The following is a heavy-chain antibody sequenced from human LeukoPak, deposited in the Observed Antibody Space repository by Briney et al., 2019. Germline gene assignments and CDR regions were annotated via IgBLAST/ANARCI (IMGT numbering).Heavy chain of an antibody. V-gene: IGHV3-23*01. Sequence: GGSLILSCAASGFTFSSYAMSWVRQAPGKGLEWVSAISGSGGSTYYADSVKGRFTISRDNSKNTLYLQMNSLRAEDTAVYYCANTERDYDILTGYYNTQAFDIWGQGTMVTVSS. J-gene: IGHJ3*02. D-gene: IGHD3-9*01. CDR3: ANTERDYDILTGYYNTQAFDI. CDR1: GFTFSSYA. CDR2: ISGSGGST.